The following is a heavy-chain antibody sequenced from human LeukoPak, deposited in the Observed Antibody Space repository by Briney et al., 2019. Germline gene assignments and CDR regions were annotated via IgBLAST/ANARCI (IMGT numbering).Heavy chain of an antibody. CDR2: INHSGST. CDR1: GGSVSGYY. D-gene: IGHD1-26*01. V-gene: IGHV4-34*01. J-gene: IGHJ4*02. Sequence: ASETLSLTGAVYGGSVSGYYWSWIRQPPGKGLEWIGEINHSGSTNYNPSLKSRVTISVDTSKNQFSLKLSSVTAADTAVYYCARGLHSGSYYWDPYFDYWGQGTLVTVSS. CDR3: ARGLHSGSYYWDPYFDY.